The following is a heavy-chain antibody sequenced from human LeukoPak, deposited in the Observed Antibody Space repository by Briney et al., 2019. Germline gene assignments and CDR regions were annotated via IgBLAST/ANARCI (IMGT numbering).Heavy chain of an antibody. Sequence: GGSLRLSCLVSGVSLSSYGMHWVRQAPGKGLEWLAWLSYDGSYNLTAASLKGRFAISKDISTNTLYLDMDSLTAEDTAVYYCAAAGLGVAHWIDSWGQGTLVTVSS. CDR1: GVSLSSYG. V-gene: IGHV3-30*02. J-gene: IGHJ5*01. CDR2: LSYDGSYN. D-gene: IGHD2-15*01. CDR3: AAAGLGVAHWIDS.